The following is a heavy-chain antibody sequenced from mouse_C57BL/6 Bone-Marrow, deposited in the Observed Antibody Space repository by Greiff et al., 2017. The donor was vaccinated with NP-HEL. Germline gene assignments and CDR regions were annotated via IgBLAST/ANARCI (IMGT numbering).Heavy chain of an antibody. Sequence: VVESGASVKISCKASGYSFTDYNMNWVKQSNGKSLEWIGVINPNYGTTSYNQKFKGKATLTVDQSSSTAYMQLNSLTSEDSAVYYCARSGFLYYSKPYFDYWGQGTTLTVSS. J-gene: IGHJ2*01. D-gene: IGHD2-5*01. CDR3: ARSGFLYYSKPYFDY. CDR1: GYSFTDYN. CDR2: INPNYGTT. V-gene: IGHV1-39*01.